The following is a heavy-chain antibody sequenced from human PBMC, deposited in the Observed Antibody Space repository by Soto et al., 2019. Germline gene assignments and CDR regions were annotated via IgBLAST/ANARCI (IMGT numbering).Heavy chain of an antibody. CDR2: IYFCGST. J-gene: IGHJ4*02. D-gene: IGHD6-19*01. V-gene: IGHV4-39*01. Sequence: PSETLSLTCDVFGDSVNSANYYWTWIRQPPGKDLEWIGIIYFCGSTYYNPSLNSRVTLSVDTSKNHFSLKLTSVTAADTAMYYCARHRAVAGLDYWAQGTLVTVSS. CDR3: ARHRAVAGLDY. CDR1: GDSVNSANYY.